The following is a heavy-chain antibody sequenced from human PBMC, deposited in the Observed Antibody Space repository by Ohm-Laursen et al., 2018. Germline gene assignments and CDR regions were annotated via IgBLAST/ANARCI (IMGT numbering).Heavy chain of an antibody. CDR2: IDDNGNT. Sequence: SETLSLTCTVSGDSISGRYWSLIRQPPGKGLEWIGNIDDNGNTNYNPSLQSRVTISINTSKNQFSLQLRFVTAADTAVYHCAGAPNLYYFDYWGQGTLVTVSS. J-gene: IGHJ4*02. V-gene: IGHV4-59*08. D-gene: IGHD1-26*01. CDR1: GDSISGRY. CDR3: AGAPNLYYFDY.